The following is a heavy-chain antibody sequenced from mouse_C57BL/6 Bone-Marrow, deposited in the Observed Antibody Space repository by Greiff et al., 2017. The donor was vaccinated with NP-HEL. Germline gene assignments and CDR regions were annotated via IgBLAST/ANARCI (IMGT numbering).Heavy chain of an antibody. D-gene: IGHD2-3*01. CDR1: GYTFTSYW. Sequence: VQLQQSGAELVKPGASVKLSCKASGYTFTSYWMHWVKQRPGRGLEWIGRIDPNSGGTKYNEKFKSKATLTVDKPSSTAYMQLSSLTSEDSAVYYCAPLYDGYPAWFAYWGQGTLVTVSA. V-gene: IGHV1-72*01. J-gene: IGHJ3*01. CDR3: APLYDGYPAWFAY. CDR2: IDPNSGGT.